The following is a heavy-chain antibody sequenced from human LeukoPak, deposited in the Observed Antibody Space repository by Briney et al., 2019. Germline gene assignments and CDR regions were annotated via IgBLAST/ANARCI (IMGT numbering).Heavy chain of an antibody. V-gene: IGHV3-74*01. CDR1: GFTFSTYW. Sequence: GGSLRLSCGASGFTFSTYWMHGVRQAPGKGLVWGSGINGDGTRTTYVDSVKGRFTISRDNAKNTLYLQMNSLRAEDTAVYYCASDQEREYSGYDPFDYWGQGTLVTVSS. D-gene: IGHD5-12*01. CDR2: INGDGTRT. J-gene: IGHJ4*02. CDR3: ASDQEREYSGYDPFDY.